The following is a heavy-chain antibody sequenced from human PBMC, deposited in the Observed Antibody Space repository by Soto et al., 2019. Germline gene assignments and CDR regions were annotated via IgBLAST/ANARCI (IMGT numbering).Heavy chain of an antibody. CDR1: GFTFSSYG. V-gene: IGHV3-30*18. CDR2: ISYDGSNK. CDR3: AKDPMTTSNYYYGMDV. D-gene: IGHD4-4*01. Sequence: QVQLVESGGGVVQPGRSLRLSCAASGFTFSSYGMHWVRQAPGKGLEWVAVISYDGSNKYYADSVKGRFTISRDNSKNTLYLQMNSLRAEDTAVYYCAKDPMTTSNYYYGMDVWGQGPTVTVSS. J-gene: IGHJ6*02.